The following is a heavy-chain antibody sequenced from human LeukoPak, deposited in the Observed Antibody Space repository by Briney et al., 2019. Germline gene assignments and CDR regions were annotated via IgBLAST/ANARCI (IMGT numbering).Heavy chain of an antibody. Sequence: GGSLRLSCAASGFTFSSYAMHWVRQAPGKGLEWVAVISYDGSNKYYADSVKGRFTISRDNSKNTLYLQMNSLRAEDTAVYYCANPSAVVTPANAFDIWGQGTMVTVSS. D-gene: IGHD4-23*01. CDR2: ISYDGSNK. V-gene: IGHV3-30-3*01. CDR3: ANPSAVVTPANAFDI. J-gene: IGHJ3*02. CDR1: GFTFSSYA.